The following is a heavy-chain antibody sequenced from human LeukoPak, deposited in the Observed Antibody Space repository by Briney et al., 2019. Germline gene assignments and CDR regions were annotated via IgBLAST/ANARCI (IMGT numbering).Heavy chain of an antibody. J-gene: IGHJ4*02. CDR1: GYTFTSYA. CDR3: ARAGYSSSWYVSTRPFDY. D-gene: IGHD6-13*01. CDR2: ISAYNGNT. V-gene: IGHV1-18*01. Sequence: ASVKVSCKASGYTFTSYAMNWVRQAPGQGLEWMGWISAYNGNTNYAQKLQGRVTMTTDTSASTAYMELSSLRSEDTAVYYCARAGYSSSWYVSTRPFDYWGQGTLVTVSS.